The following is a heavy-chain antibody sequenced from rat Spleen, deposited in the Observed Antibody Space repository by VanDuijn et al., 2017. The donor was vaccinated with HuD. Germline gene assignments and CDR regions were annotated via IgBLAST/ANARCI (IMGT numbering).Heavy chain of an antibody. V-gene: IGHV5-58*01. CDR3: AKRDYDGYYPFAY. D-gene: IGHD1-12*03. Sequence: EVQLVESGGGLVQPGRSLKLSCAASGFTFSNYYMYWIRQAPGKGLECVSSINADGGSTYYPESVKGRFTISRDNVENTVYLQMNSLRSEDTATYYCAKRDYDGYYPFAYWGQGTLVTVSS. CDR1: GFTFSNYY. CDR2: INADGGST. J-gene: IGHJ3*01.